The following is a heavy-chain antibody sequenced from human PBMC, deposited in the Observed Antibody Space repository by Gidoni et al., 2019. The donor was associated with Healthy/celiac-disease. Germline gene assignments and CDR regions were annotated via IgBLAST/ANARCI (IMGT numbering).Heavy chain of an antibody. D-gene: IGHD1-26*01. CDR2: IYYSGST. Sequence: QLQLQESGPGLVKPSETLSLPCTVSGGSKRSKSYYWCWIRQPPGKGLGWIGSIYYSGSTYYNPSLKSRVTISVDTSKNQFSLKLSSVTAADTAVYYCARHTGPILGSNNWFDPCGQGTLVTVSS. CDR3: ARHTGPILGSNNWFDP. J-gene: IGHJ5*02. CDR1: GGSKRSKSYY. V-gene: IGHV4-39*01.